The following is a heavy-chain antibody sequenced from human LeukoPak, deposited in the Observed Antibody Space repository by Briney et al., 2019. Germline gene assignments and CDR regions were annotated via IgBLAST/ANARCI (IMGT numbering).Heavy chain of an antibody. CDR2: IYYSGST. Sequence: PSETLSLTCTVSGGSISSYYWSWIRQPPGKGLEWIGYIYYSGSTNYNPSLKSRVTISVDTSKNQFSLKLSSVTAADTAVYYCARGSLKYSSSWFYNWFDPWGQGTLVTVSS. V-gene: IGHV4-59*01. J-gene: IGHJ5*02. D-gene: IGHD6-13*01. CDR1: GGSISSYY. CDR3: ARGSLKYSSSWFYNWFDP.